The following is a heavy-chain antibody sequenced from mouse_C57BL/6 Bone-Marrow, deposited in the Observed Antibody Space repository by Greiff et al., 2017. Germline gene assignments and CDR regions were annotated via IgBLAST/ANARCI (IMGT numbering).Heavy chain of an antibody. CDR2: IDPEDGDT. CDR1: GFNIKDYY. J-gene: IGHJ1*03. Sequence: VQLQQSGAELVRPGASVKLSCTASGFNIKDYYMHWVKQRPEQGLEWIGRIDPEDGDTEYAPKFQGKATMTADTSSNTAYLQLSSLTSEDTAVYYCTTNCGSSDWYLGVWGTGTTVSVSS. D-gene: IGHD1-1*01. CDR3: TTNCGSSDWYLGV. V-gene: IGHV14-1*01.